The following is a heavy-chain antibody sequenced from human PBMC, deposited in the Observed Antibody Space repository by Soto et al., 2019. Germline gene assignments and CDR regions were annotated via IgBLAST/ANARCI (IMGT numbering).Heavy chain of an antibody. CDR3: ARCIVVARNYYYYGMDV. CDR2: ISYDGSNK. V-gene: IGHV3-30-3*01. Sequence: QVQLVESGGGVVQPGRSLRLSCAASGFTFSSYAMHWVRQAPGKGLEWVAVISYDGSNKYYADSVKGRFTISRDNSKNTLYLQMNSLRAEDTAVYYCARCIVVARNYYYYGMDVWGQGTTVTVSS. CDR1: GFTFSSYA. D-gene: IGHD1-26*01. J-gene: IGHJ6*02.